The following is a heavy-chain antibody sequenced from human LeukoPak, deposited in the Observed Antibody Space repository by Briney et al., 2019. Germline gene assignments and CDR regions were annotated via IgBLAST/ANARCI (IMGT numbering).Heavy chain of an antibody. V-gene: IGHV3-20*01. CDR1: GVTGYG. CDR2: ISWNGGSA. CDR3: ARDTISNWASDY. D-gene: IGHD6-13*01. J-gene: IGHJ4*02. Sequence: GGSLRLSCAASGVTGYGMSWVRQGPGKGLEWVGGISWNGGSAGYADSVKGRFTISRDSAKNYLYLQMTSLRVEDTAFYHCARDTISNWASDYWGQGTLVTVSS.